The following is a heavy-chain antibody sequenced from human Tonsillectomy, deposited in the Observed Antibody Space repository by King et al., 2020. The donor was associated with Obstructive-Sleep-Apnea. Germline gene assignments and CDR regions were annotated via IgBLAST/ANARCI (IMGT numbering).Heavy chain of an antibody. CDR2: IYYSGST. CDR1: GGSISSYS. V-gene: IGHV4-59*08. D-gene: IGHD3-22*01. CDR3: ARISTRKSGFPLDY. J-gene: IGHJ4*02. Sequence: VQLQESGPGLVKPSETLSLTCTVSGGSISSYSWSWIRQPPGKGLDWIGYIYYSGSTNYNPSLKSRVSISVDTSKNQFSLKLSSVTAADTAVYYCARISTRKSGFPLDYWGQGTLVTVSS.